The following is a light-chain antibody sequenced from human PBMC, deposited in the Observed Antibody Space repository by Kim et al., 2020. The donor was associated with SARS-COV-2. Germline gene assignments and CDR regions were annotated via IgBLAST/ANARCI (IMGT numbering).Light chain of an antibody. V-gene: IGKV3-20*01. CDR3: QQYGSSPPYT. CDR2: GAS. Sequence: SPGEGAAPPCRASQSVGSTYLAWYQQKPGQAPRLLIYGASSRATGIPDRFSGSGSGTDFTLTISRLEPEDFAVYYCQQYGSSPPYTFGQGTKLEI. CDR1: QSVGSTY. J-gene: IGKJ2*01.